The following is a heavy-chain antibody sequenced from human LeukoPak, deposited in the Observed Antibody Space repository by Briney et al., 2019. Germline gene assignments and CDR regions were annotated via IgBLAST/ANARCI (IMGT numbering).Heavy chain of an antibody. V-gene: IGHV3-66*01. J-gene: IGHJ4*02. D-gene: IGHD4-23*01. CDR2: IYSGGNT. Sequence: PGGSLRLSCAAPGFTVSTNYMSWVRQAPGRGLEWVSVIYSGGNTYYADSVKGRFTISRDNSKNTLYLQMNSLRADDTAVYYCARDSGTTVGYFGYWGQGTLVTVSS. CDR1: GFTVSTNY. CDR3: ARDSGTTVGYFGY.